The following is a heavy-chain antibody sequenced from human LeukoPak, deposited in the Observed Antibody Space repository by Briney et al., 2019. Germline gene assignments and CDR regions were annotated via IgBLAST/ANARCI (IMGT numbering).Heavy chain of an antibody. CDR3: AKTIAAAGRGYFQH. D-gene: IGHD6-13*01. J-gene: IGHJ1*01. CDR1: GFTFSSYA. Sequence: GGSLRLSCAASGFTFSSYAMSWVRQAPGKGLEWVSAISGSGGSTYYADSVKGRFTISRDNSKNTLHLQMNSLRAEDTAVYYCAKTIAAAGRGYFQHWGQGTLVTVSS. V-gene: IGHV3-23*01. CDR2: ISGSGGST.